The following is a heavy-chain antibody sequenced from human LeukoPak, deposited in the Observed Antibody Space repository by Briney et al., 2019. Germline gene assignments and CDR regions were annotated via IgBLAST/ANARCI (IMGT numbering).Heavy chain of an antibody. D-gene: IGHD3-10*01. V-gene: IGHV4-59*01. CDR2: IYYSGST. CDR3: ARSRDYYGSGSYYVDV. J-gene: IGHJ6*04. Sequence: SETLSLTCTVSGGSISSYYWSWIRQPPGKGLEWIGYIYYSGSTNYNPSLKSRVTISVDTSKNQFSLKLSSVTAADTAVYYCARSRDYYGSGSYYVDVWGKGTTVTISS. CDR1: GGSISSYY.